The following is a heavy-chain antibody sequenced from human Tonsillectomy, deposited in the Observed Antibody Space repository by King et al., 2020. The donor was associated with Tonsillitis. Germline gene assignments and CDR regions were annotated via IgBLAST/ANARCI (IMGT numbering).Heavy chain of an antibody. D-gene: IGHD5/OR15-5a*01. CDR3: AREGVYPIVDFDY. CDR2: ITSSSSTI. J-gene: IGHJ4*02. Sequence: VQLVESGGGLVQPGGSLRLSCAASGFTFSSYSMNWVRQAPGKGLEWVSHITSSSSTIYYADTVKGRFTISRDNAKNSLYLQMNSLRDEDTAVYYCAREGVYPIVDFDYWGQGTLVTVSS. V-gene: IGHV3-48*02. CDR1: GFTFSSYS.